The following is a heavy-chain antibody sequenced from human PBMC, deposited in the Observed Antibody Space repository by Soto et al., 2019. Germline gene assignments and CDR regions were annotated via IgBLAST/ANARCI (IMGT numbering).Heavy chain of an antibody. V-gene: IGHV4-39*01. J-gene: IGHJ5*02. CDR1: GGSINRRTSY. CDR3: ATTRGIAVGGSFDH. CDR2: FYSGST. D-gene: IGHD6-19*01. Sequence: QLQLQESGQGLVKPSETLSLTCTVSGGSINRRTSYCAWLRQSPGKGPEWMATFYSGSTYYNPSLKSRLTMSVDTSTNQISLRLRSVAAPDTAVYYCATTRGIAVGGSFDHWGQGTLVTVSS.